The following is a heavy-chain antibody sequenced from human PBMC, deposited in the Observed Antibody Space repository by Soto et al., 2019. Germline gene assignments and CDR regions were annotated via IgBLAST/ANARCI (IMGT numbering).Heavy chain of an antibody. J-gene: IGHJ4*02. CDR1: GDSISSGGHY. V-gene: IGHV4-31*03. Sequence: QVQLQESGPGLVKPSQTLSLTCTVSGDSISSGGHYWSWIRQHPGKGLEWIGYIYYSGTTYYNPSLSSRVAISVDPSKTQFSLKLSSVPAADTAVYYCARSSLSARDFDYWGQGTLVTVSS. CDR3: ARSSLSARDFDY. D-gene: IGHD6-6*01. CDR2: IYYSGTT.